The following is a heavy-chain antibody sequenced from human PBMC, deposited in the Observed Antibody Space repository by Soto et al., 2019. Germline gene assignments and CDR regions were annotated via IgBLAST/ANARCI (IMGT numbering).Heavy chain of an antibody. CDR2: ISYDGSNK. J-gene: IGHJ6*02. CDR3: AKDTNTVTTVNYYYSYGMDV. CDR1: GFTFSSYG. D-gene: IGHD4-17*01. V-gene: IGHV3-30*18. Sequence: PGGALRLSCAASGFTFSSYGMHWVRQAPGKGLEWVAVISYDGSNKYYADSVKGRFTISRDNSKNTLYLQMNSLRAEDTAVYYCAKDTNTVTTVNYYYSYGMDVWGQGTTVTVS.